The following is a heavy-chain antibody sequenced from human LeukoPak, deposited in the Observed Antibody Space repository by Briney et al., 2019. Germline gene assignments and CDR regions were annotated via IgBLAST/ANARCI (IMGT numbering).Heavy chain of an antibody. CDR1: GYTFRYYW. CDR3: ARLMDDRSGYYYLPYYYFDY. V-gene: IGHV5-51*01. CDR2: IYPDDSDT. Sequence: GESLKISCTGSGYTFRYYWIGWVRQMPGKGLEWMGIIYPDDSDTKYSPSFQGQVTISADKSINTAYLQWSSLKASDTAMYYCARLMDDRSGYYYLPYYYFDYWGQGTLVTVSS. J-gene: IGHJ4*02. D-gene: IGHD3-22*01.